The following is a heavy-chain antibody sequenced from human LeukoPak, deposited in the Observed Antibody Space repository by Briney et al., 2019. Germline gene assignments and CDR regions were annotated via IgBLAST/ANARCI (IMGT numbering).Heavy chain of an antibody. Sequence: PSETLSLTCTVSGGSISSSSYYWGWIRQPPGKGLEWIGSIYYSGSTYYNPSLKSRVTISVDTSKNQFSLKLSSVTAADTAVYYCRDGLLDYWGQGTLVTVSS. CDR3: RDGLLDY. D-gene: IGHD5-24*01. V-gene: IGHV4-39*01. CDR2: IYYSGST. CDR1: GGSISSSSYY. J-gene: IGHJ4*02.